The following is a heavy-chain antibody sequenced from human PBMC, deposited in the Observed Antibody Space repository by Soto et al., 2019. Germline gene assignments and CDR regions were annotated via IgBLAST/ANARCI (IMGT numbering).Heavy chain of an antibody. CDR1: GGSISSSNW. CDR2: IYHSGST. J-gene: IGHJ6*02. D-gene: IGHD5-18*01. Sequence: SETLSLTCAVSGGSISSSNWWSWVRQPPGKGLEWIGEIYHSGSTNYNPSPKSRVTISVDKSKNQFSLKLSSVAAADTAVYYCAGWIQLQQYYYYGMDVWGQGTTVT. CDR3: AGWIQLQQYYYYGMDV. V-gene: IGHV4-4*02.